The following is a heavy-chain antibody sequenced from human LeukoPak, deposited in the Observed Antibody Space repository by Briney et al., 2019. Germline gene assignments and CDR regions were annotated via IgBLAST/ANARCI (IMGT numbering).Heavy chain of an antibody. Sequence: GGSLRLSCAASGFTFSSYAMSWVRQAPGKGLEWVSAISGSGGSTYYADSVKGRFTISRDNSKNTLYLQMNSPRAEDTAVYYCAKRPGIAAAGAWFDPWGQGTLVTVSS. CDR3: AKRPGIAAAGAWFDP. D-gene: IGHD6-13*01. V-gene: IGHV3-23*01. CDR1: GFTFSSYA. CDR2: ISGSGGST. J-gene: IGHJ5*02.